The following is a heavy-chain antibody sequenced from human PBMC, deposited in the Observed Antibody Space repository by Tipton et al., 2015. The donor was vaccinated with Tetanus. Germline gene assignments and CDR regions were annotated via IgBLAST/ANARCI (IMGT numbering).Heavy chain of an antibody. D-gene: IGHD3-10*01. CDR3: ARWGDASGSTNLYAFDI. J-gene: IGHJ3*02. V-gene: IGHV4-30-2*02. CDR1: GVSIRNGGYS. CDR2: TYHTGGT. Sequence: LRLSCAVSGVSIRNGGYSWNWIRQPAGKGLEWIGYTYHTGGTYYNPSLSGRVTTSVDTSKNQFSLKMSSVTAADTAVYYCARWGDASGSTNLYAFDIWGQGTMVSVSS.